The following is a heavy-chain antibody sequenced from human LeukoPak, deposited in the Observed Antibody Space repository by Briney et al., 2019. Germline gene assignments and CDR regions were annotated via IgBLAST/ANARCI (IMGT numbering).Heavy chain of an antibody. CDR2: IFPGDSDT. D-gene: IGHD4-17*01. V-gene: IGHV5-51*01. CDR1: GYSFTSYW. Sequence: GETLKISCKGSGYSFTSYWIGWVRQMPGKGLEWMGIIFPGDSDTRYSPSFQGQVTFSADKSISTAYLQWSSLKASDTAMYYCARHLSPYVTTVPYDYWGQGTLVTVSS. J-gene: IGHJ4*02. CDR3: ARHLSPYVTTVPYDY.